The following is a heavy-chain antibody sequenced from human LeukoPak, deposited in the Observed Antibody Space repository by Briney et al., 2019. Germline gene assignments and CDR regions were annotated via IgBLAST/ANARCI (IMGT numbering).Heavy chain of an antibody. CDR1: GGSISSGPYY. J-gene: IGHJ1*01. CDR2: IDHAGNT. Sequence: SETLSLTCTVSGGSISSGPYYWGWIRQPPGKGLEWIGEIDHAGNTNYSPSLKSRVTMSLDKSKNQFSLNLNSVTAADTAVYYCARSYAPAVWGQGTLVTVSS. CDR3: ARSYAPAV. V-gene: IGHV4-39*07.